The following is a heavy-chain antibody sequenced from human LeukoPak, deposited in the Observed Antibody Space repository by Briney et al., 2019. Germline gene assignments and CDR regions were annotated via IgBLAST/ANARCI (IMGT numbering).Heavy chain of an antibody. CDR2: IKQDGSEK. D-gene: IGHD3-22*01. CDR1: GFTFSSYW. J-gene: IGHJ4*02. CDR3: ARERGYYDSSGYYNY. Sequence: GGSLRLSCAASGFTFSSYWMSWVSQAPGKRLEWVANIKQDGSEKYYVDSVKGRFTISRDNAKNSLYLQMNSLRAEDTAVYYCARERGYYDSSGYYNYWGQGTLLTVSS. V-gene: IGHV3-7*01.